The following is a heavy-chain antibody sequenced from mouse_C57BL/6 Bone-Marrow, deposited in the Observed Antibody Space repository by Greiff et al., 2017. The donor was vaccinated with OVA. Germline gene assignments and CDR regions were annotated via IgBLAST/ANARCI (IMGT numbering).Heavy chain of an antibody. CDR2: INYDGSST. V-gene: IGHV5-16*01. D-gene: IGHD1-1*01. Sequence: EVKLVESEGGLVQPGSSMKLSCTASGFTFSDYYMAWVRQVPEKGLEWVANINYDGSSTYYLDSLKSRFIISRDNAKNILYLQMSSLKSEDTATYYCARGGDYYYGSTWFAYWGQGTLVTVSA. CDR1: GFTFSDYY. J-gene: IGHJ3*01. CDR3: ARGGDYYYGSTWFAY.